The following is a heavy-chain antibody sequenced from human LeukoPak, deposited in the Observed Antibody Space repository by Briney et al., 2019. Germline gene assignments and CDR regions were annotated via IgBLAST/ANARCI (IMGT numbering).Heavy chain of an antibody. CDR1: GFTFSSYG. V-gene: IGHV3-30*02. J-gene: IGHJ3*02. CDR2: IRYDGSNK. CDR3: AGPQKAIAVAGTDAFDI. D-gene: IGHD6-19*01. Sequence: PGGSLRLSCAASGFTFSSYGMHWVRQAPGKGLEWVAFIRYDGSNKYYADSVKGRFTISRDNSKNTLYLQMNSLRAEDTAVYYCAGPQKAIAVAGTDAFDIWGQGTMVTVSS.